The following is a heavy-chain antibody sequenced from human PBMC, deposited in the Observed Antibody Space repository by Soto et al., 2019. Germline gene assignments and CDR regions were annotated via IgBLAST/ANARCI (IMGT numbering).Heavy chain of an antibody. CDR2: IYHSGST. CDR3: ARAYYDRSGYAVDP. V-gene: IGHV4-4*02. Sequence: TSETLSLTCAVSGGSISSSNWWSWVRQPPGKGLEWIGEIYHSGSTNYNPSLKSRVTISVDKSKNQFSLKLSSVTAADTAVYYCARAYYDRSGYAVDPWGQGTLVTVS. CDR1: GGSISSSNW. J-gene: IGHJ5*02. D-gene: IGHD3-22*01.